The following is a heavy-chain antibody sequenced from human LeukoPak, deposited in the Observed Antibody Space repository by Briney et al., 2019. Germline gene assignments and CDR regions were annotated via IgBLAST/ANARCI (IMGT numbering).Heavy chain of an antibody. V-gene: IGHV4-30-4*01. CDR2: IYYSGST. CDR3: AREGRVATNAFDI. Sequence: SETLSLTCTVSGGSISSGDYYWSWIRQPPGKGLEWIGYIYYSGSTYYNPSLKSRVTISVDTSKNQFSLKLSSVTAADTAVYYCAREGRVATNAFDIWGQGTMVTVSS. CDR1: GGSISSGDYY. J-gene: IGHJ3*02. D-gene: IGHD5-12*01.